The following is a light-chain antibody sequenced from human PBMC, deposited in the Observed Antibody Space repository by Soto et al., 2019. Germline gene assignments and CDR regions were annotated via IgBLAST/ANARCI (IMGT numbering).Light chain of an antibody. CDR2: GAS. V-gene: IGKV3-20*01. CDR1: QSVSSTF. J-gene: IGKJ1*01. Sequence: EIVLTQSPGTLSLSPGDRATLSCRASQSVSSTFLAWYLQKPGQAPRVVIYGASTRATGIPDRFSGSGSGTDFTLTISRLEPEDFAVYYCQQYESSRTFGQGTKVEMK. CDR3: QQYESSRT.